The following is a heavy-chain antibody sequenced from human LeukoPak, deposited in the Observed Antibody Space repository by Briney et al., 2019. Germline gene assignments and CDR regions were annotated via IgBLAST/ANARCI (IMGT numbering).Heavy chain of an antibody. CDR2: IFHSGST. D-gene: IGHD3-22*01. CDR1: SGSIFSSNW. CDR3: ARGHPYYYDSSGYYFPRTNYYYYYMDV. J-gene: IGHJ6*03. Sequence: SGTLSLTCAVSSGSIFSSNWWSWVRQPPGKGLEWIGQIFHSGSTSYSPSLKSRVTISVDTSKNQFSLKLSSVTAADTAVYYCARGHPYYYDSSGYYFPRTNYYYYYMDVWGKGTTVTVSS. V-gene: IGHV4-4*02.